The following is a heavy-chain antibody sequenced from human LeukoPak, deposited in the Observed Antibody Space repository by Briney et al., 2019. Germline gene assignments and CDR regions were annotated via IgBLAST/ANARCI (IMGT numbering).Heavy chain of an antibody. J-gene: IGHJ3*02. CDR3: ARVSSSGYDAFDI. CDR1: GFTFSSYA. D-gene: IGHD3-22*01. CDR2: IRYDGSNK. Sequence: GGSLRLSCAASGFTFSSYAMHWVRQAPGKGLEWVAFIRYDGSNKYYADSVKGRFTISRDNSKNKLYLQMNSLRAEDTAVYYCARVSSSGYDAFDIWGQGTMVTVSS. V-gene: IGHV3-30*02.